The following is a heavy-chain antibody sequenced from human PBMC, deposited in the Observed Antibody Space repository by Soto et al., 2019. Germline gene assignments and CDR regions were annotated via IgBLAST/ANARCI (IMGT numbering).Heavy chain of an antibody. D-gene: IGHD2-21*01. Sequence: DVQVMESGGGLVQPGASLRLSCAASGFTFSYYWMTWVRQAPGKGLEWVANIRGDGGVDHSLDCVKGLFSVSRDNAQVALYRQMNSLRSDDTAVYSFASVATYCDSNFYYEVFDIWCQGTMVTVSS. V-gene: IGHV3-7*05. CDR2: IRGDGGVD. CDR3: ASVATYCDSNFYYEVFDI. J-gene: IGHJ3*02. CDR1: GFTFSYYW.